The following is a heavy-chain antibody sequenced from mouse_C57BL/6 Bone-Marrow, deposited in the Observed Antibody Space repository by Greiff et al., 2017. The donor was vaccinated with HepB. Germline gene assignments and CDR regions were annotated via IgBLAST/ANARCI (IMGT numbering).Heavy chain of an antibody. D-gene: IGHD1-1*01. CDR2: ISNGGGST. J-gene: IGHJ1*03. V-gene: IGHV5-12*01. Sequence: EVHLVESGGGLVQPGGSLKLSCAASGFTFSDYYMYWVRQTPEKRLEWVAYISNGGGSTYYPDTVKGRFTISRDNAKNTLYLQMSRLKSEDTAMYYCARDYGSSYGWYFDVWGTGTTVTVSS. CDR1: GFTFSDYY. CDR3: ARDYGSSYGWYFDV.